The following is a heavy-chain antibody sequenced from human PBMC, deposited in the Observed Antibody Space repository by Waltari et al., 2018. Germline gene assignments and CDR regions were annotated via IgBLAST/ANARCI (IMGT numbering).Heavy chain of an antibody. Sequence: EVQLVESGGGLVKPGGSLRLSCAASGFTFSNAWMSWVRQAPGKGLEWVGRIKSKTDGGTTDYAATVKGRFTISRDDSKNTQYLQMNSLKTEDTAVYYCTTGTTNYDILTGYYTFDYWGQGTLVTVSS. CDR3: TTGTTNYDILTGYYTFDY. V-gene: IGHV3-15*01. CDR2: IKSKTDGGTT. J-gene: IGHJ4*02. D-gene: IGHD3-9*01. CDR1: GFTFSNAW.